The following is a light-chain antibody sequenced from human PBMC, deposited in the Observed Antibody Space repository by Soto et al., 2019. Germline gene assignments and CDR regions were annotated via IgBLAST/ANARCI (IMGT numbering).Light chain of an antibody. CDR3: QQLNSFPIP. CDR1: QGIANF. V-gene: IGKV1-9*01. Sequence: IQLTQSPSSLSASVGDRVTISCRSSQGIANFLAWYQQKPGKAPKLLIYAASTLQSGVQSRFSGSGSGTDFTLTISSLQPEDVAIYYCQQLNSFPIPFCPGNKVDIK. J-gene: IGKJ3*01. CDR2: AAS.